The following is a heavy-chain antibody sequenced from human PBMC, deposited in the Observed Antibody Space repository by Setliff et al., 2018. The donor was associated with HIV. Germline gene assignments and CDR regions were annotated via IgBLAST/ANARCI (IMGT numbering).Heavy chain of an antibody. J-gene: IGHJ4*02. CDR2: IYPDDSDT. D-gene: IGHD3-22*01. Sequence: GESLKISCKGFGYSFTNYRIGWVRQMPGKGLEWMGVIYPDDSDTRYRPSFEGQVTMSADKSITTAYLQWSSLKASDTAMYYCARRYSEDSGYGPRYFDYWGQGTLVTVSS. CDR3: ARRYSEDSGYGPRYFDY. V-gene: IGHV5-51*01. CDR1: GYSFTNYR.